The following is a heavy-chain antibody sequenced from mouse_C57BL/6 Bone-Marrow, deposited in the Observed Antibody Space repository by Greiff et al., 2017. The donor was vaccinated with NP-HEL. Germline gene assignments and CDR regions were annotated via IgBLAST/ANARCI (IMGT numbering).Heavy chain of an antibody. CDR1: GFTFSSYG. CDR3: ARQGGYDGYYEDAMDY. Sequence: EVMLVESGGDLVKPGGSLKLSCAASGFTFSSYGMSWVRQTPDKRLEWVATISSGGSYTYYPDSVQGRFTISRDNAKNTLYLQMSSLKSEDTAMYYCARQGGYDGYYEDAMDYWGQGTSVTVSS. D-gene: IGHD2-3*01. J-gene: IGHJ4*01. V-gene: IGHV5-6*02. CDR2: ISSGGSYT.